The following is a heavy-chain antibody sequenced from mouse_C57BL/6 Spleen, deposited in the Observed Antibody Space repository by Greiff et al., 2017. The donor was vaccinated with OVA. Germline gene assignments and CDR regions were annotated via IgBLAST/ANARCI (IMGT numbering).Heavy chain of an antibody. CDR2: IYPSDSET. J-gene: IGHJ4*01. V-gene: IGHV1-61*01. Sequence: QVQLKQPGAELVRPGSSVKLSCKASGYTFTSYWMDWVKQRPGQGLEWIGNIYPSDSETHYNQKFKDKATLTVDKSSSTAYMQLSSLTSEDSAVYYCARQGDYDGAMDYWGQGTSVTVSS. CDR1: GYTFTSYW. CDR3: ARQGDYDGAMDY. D-gene: IGHD2-4*01.